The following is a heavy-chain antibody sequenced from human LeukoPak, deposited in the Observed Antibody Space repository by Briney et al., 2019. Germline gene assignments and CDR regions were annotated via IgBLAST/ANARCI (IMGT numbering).Heavy chain of an antibody. D-gene: IGHD1-26*01. J-gene: IGHJ4*02. Sequence: GSLRLSCAASGFTFSSYSMNWVRQAPGKGLEWIGSIYYSGSTYYNPSLKSRVTISVDTSKNQFSLKLSSVTAADTAVYYCARHRRGVGATTADYWGQGTLVTVSS. V-gene: IGHV4-39*01. CDR2: IYYSGST. CDR1: GFTFSSYSMN. CDR3: ARHRRGVGATTADY.